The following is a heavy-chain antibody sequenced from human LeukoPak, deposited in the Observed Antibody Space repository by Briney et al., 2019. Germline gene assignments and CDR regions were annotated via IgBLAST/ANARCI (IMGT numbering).Heavy chain of an antibody. CDR2: INSDGSST. CDR1: GFTFSSYW. CDR3: ARGLSPAAAGVNY. D-gene: IGHD6-13*01. Sequence: PGGSLRLSCAASGFTFSSYWMHWVRQAPAKGLVWVSRINSDGSSTSYADSVKGRFTISRDNAKNTLYLQMNSLRAEDTAVYYCARGLSPAAAGVNYWGQGTLVTVSS. V-gene: IGHV3-74*01. J-gene: IGHJ4*02.